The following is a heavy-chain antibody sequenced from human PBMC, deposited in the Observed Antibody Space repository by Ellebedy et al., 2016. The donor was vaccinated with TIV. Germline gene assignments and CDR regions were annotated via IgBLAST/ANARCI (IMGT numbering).Heavy chain of an antibody. CDR1: GFTFSSYD. D-gene: IGHD2-21*02. Sequence: GGSLRLXCVASGFTFSSYDMHWVRQVTGKALEWVSAIYIAGDTYYPDSVKGRFTISRENAKNSLYLQMNSLSAGDTAVYYCTRGRPEGDGFFDYWGQGTLVTVSS. V-gene: IGHV3-13*01. CDR3: TRGRPEGDGFFDY. J-gene: IGHJ4*02. CDR2: IYIAGDT.